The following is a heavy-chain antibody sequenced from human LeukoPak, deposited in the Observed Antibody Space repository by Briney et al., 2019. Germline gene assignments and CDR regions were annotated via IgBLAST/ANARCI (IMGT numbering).Heavy chain of an antibody. Sequence: GGSLRLSCAASGFTFSSYSMDWVRLAPGKGLEWVSSISSSSSYIYYADSMRGRFTISRDNAKNSLYLQMNSLRAEDTAVYYCARGAPYYDILTGYYEGDAFDIWGQGTMVTVSS. V-gene: IGHV3-21*01. CDR2: ISSSSSYI. J-gene: IGHJ3*02. CDR3: ARGAPYYDILTGYYEGDAFDI. CDR1: GFTFSSYS. D-gene: IGHD3-9*01.